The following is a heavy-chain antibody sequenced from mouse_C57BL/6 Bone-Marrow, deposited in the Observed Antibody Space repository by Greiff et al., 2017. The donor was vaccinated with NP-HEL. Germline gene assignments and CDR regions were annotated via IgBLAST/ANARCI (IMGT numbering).Heavy chain of an antibody. CDR1: GYAFSSSW. D-gene: IGHD4-1*01. CDR2: IYPGDGDT. Sequence: VQLKESGPELVKPGASVKISCKASGYAFSSSWMNWVKQRPGKGLEWIGRIYPGDGDTNYNGKFKGKATLTADKSSSTAYMQLSSLTSEDSAVYFCARRELGDYFDYWGQGTTRTVSS. CDR3: ARRELGDYFDY. V-gene: IGHV1-82*01. J-gene: IGHJ2*01.